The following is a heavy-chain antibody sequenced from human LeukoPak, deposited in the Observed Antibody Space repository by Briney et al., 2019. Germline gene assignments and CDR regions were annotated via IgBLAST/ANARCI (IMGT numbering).Heavy chain of an antibody. D-gene: IGHD6-19*01. V-gene: IGHV3-23*01. Sequence: GSLRLSCAASGFTFSSYAMNWVRQAPGKGLEWVSTISGSGGNTDYADSVKGRFTISRDNSKNTVYLQMNSLGAEDTAVYYCAKSAVPGRFDYWGQGTLVTVSS. CDR2: ISGSGGNT. CDR1: GFTFSSYA. CDR3: AKSAVPGRFDY. J-gene: IGHJ4*02.